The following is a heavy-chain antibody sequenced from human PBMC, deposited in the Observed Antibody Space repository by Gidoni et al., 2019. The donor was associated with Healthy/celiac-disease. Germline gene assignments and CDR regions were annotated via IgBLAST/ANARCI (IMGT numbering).Heavy chain of an antibody. J-gene: IGHJ4*02. V-gene: IGHV4-38-2*02. Sequence: QVQLQESGPGLVKPSETLSLPCAVSGYSISSGYYWGWIRQPPGQGLEWIGSIYHSGSTYYNPSLKSRVTISVDTSKNQFSLKLSSVTAADTAVYYCARDGGQAFDYWGQGTLVTVSS. CDR2: IYHSGST. D-gene: IGHD3-16*01. CDR3: ARDGGQAFDY. CDR1: GYSISSGYY.